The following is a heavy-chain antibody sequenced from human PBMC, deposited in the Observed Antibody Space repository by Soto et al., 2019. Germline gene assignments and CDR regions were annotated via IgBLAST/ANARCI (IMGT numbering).Heavy chain of an antibody. J-gene: IGHJ6*02. CDR3: ARLNGYCISTNCHGYYGMDV. CDR2: IYSSENT. Sequence: QLQLQESGPGLVKPSETLSLTCTVSGDSVSTNSYSWGWIRQSPGKAPEWIGTIYSSENTYYNPSRLRRVTISVGTSKNEFSLRLSSVTAADTAVYYCARLNGYCISTNCHGYYGMDVWGQGTTVTVSS. V-gene: IGHV4-39*01. CDR1: GDSVSTNSYS. D-gene: IGHD2-2*03.